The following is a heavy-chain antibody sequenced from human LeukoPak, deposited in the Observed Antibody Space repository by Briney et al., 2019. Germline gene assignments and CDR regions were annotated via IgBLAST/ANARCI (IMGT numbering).Heavy chain of an antibody. V-gene: IGHV3-66*01. CDR3: ARDFAATPYYFDY. D-gene: IGHD6-25*01. J-gene: IGHJ4*02. CDR1: GFTVSRNY. Sequence: GGSLRLSSAASGFTVSRNYMSWVRQAPGKGLEWVSVIYIDGNTYYADSVRGRFTISRDNSKNTVYLQMNSLRAEDTAVYYCARDFAATPYYFDYWGQGTLVTVSA. CDR2: IYIDGNT.